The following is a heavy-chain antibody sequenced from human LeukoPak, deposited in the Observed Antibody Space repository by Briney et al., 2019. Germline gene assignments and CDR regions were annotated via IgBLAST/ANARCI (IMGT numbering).Heavy chain of an antibody. CDR1: GFTSSDYY. D-gene: IGHD2-15*01. CDR3: ARDLGPGSSDY. V-gene: IGHV3-11*05. J-gene: IGHJ4*02. Sequence: PRGSLRLSCAASGFTSSDYYMSWFHQAPGKGLGWVSYISSSSSHTKHADSGKGRFTISRDNAKNSLYLQMISLRGEDTAVYYCARDLGPGSSDYWGQGTLVTVSS. CDR2: ISSSSSHT.